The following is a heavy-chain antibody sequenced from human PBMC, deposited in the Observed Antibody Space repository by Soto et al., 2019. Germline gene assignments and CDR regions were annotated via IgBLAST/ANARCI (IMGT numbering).Heavy chain of an antibody. V-gene: IGHV4-59*01. CDR2: IYYSGST. CDR3: ARGVVATTIARYYYYYYGMDV. J-gene: IGHJ6*02. CDR1: GGSISSYY. D-gene: IGHD5-12*01. Sequence: QVQLQESGPGLVKPSETLSLTCTVSGGSISSYYWSWIRQPPGKGLEWIGYIYYSGSTNYNPSLTRRVTISVDTSKNQFSLKLSSVTAADTAVYYCARGVVATTIARYYYYYYGMDVWGQGTTVTVSS.